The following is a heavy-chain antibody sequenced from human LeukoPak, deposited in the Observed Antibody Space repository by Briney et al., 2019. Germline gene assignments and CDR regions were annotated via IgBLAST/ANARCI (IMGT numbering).Heavy chain of an antibody. D-gene: IGHD3-22*01. Sequence: KPSETLSLTCTVSGGSISSYYWSWIRQPPGKGLEWIGYIYYSGSTNYNPSLKSRVTISVDTSKNQFSLKLSSVTAADTAVYYCAKGVYYDSSGYPHEPTMFDCWGQGTLVTVSS. J-gene: IGHJ4*02. CDR3: AKGVYYDSSGYPHEPTMFDC. CDR2: IYYSGST. V-gene: IGHV4-59*01. CDR1: GGSISSYY.